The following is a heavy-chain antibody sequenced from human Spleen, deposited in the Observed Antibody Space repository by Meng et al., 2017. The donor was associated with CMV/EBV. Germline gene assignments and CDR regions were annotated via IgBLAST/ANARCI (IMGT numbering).Heavy chain of an antibody. V-gene: IGHV3-30*02. CDR1: GFTFSSYG. J-gene: IGHJ6*02. D-gene: IGHD3-10*01. Sequence: GESLKISCAASGFTFSSYGMHWVRQAPGKGLEWVAFIRYDGINKYYADSVKGRFTISRDNAKNSLYLQMNSLRAEDTAVYYCSSREYFSYYGVDVWGQGTTVTVSS. CDR2: IRYDGINK. CDR3: SSREYFSYYGVDV.